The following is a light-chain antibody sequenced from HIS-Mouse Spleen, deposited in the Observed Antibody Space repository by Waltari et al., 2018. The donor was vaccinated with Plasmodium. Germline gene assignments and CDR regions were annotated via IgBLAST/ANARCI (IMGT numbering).Light chain of an antibody. CDR1: SGHSSYA. CDR2: LNSDGSH. CDR3: QTWGTGMV. V-gene: IGLV4-69*01. J-gene: IGLJ3*02. Sequence: QLVLTQSPSASASLGASAKLTCTLTSGHSSYAIAWHQQQPEKGPRYLMKLNSDGSHSKGDGIPDRFSGYSSGAERYLTISSLQSEDEADYYCQTWGTGMVFGGGTKLTVL.